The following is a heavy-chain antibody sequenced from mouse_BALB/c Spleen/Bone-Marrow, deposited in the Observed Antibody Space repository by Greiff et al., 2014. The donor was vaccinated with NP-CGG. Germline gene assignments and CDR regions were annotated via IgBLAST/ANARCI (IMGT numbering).Heavy chain of an antibody. J-gene: IGHJ2*01. CDR1: GFNIKDYY. V-gene: IGHV14-1*02. CDR3: ASYYGSSYDYFDY. CDR2: IDPENGNT. Sequence: VQLQQSGAELVRPGALVKLSCKASGFNIKDYYMHWVKQRPEQGLEWIGWIDPENGNTIYDPKFQGKASITADTSSNTAYLQLSSLTSEDTAVYYCASYYGSSYDYFDYWGQGTTLIVSS. D-gene: IGHD1-1*01.